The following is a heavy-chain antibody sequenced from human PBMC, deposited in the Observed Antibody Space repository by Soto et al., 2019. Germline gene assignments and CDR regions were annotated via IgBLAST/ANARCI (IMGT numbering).Heavy chain of an antibody. J-gene: IGHJ5*02. CDR2: IIPIFGTA. D-gene: IGHD1-26*01. CDR1: GGTFSSYA. CDR3: ARTIESPGWFDP. V-gene: IGHV1-69*06. Sequence: QVQLVQSGAEVKKPGSSVKVSCKASGGTFSSYAISWVRQAPGQGLEWMGGIIPIFGTANYAQKFQGRVTITADKXXSTAYMELSSLRSEDTAVYYCARTIESPGWFDPWGQGTLVTVSS.